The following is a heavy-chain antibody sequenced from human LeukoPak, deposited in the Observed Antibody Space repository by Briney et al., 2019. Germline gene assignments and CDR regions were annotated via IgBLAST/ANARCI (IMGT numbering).Heavy chain of an antibody. CDR2: INHSGST. CDR3: ARGRRDGYNYRRHFQH. Sequence: SETLSFTCAVYGGSFSGYYWSWIRQPPGKGLEWIGEINHSGSTNYNPSLKSRVTISVDTSKNQFSLKLSSVTAADTAVYYCARGRRDGYNYRRHFQHWGQGTLVTVSS. V-gene: IGHV4-34*01. J-gene: IGHJ1*01. CDR1: GGSFSGYY. D-gene: IGHD5-24*01.